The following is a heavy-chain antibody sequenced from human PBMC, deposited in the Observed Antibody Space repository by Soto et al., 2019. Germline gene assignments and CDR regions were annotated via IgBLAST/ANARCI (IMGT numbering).Heavy chain of an antibody. CDR3: AKDRIVTAMGTYYFDY. CDR2: ISGSGGST. Sequence: GGSLRLSCAASGFTFSSYAMSWVRQAPGKGLEWVSAISGSGGSTYYADSVKGRFTISRDNSKNTLYLQMNSLRAEDTAVYYCAKDRIVTAMGTYYFDYWGQGTLVTVSS. V-gene: IGHV3-23*01. D-gene: IGHD3-22*01. CDR1: GFTFSSYA. J-gene: IGHJ4*02.